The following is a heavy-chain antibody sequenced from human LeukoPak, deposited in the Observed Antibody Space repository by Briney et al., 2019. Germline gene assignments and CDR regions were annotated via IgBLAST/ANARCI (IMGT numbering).Heavy chain of an antibody. J-gene: IGHJ4*02. CDR1: GYTFTSYD. Sequence: GASVKVSCKASGYTFTSYDINWVRQATGQGLEWVGWMNPNSGNTGYAQKFQGRVTMTRNTSISTAYMELSSLRSEDTAVYYCARARIAARKVASLGYWGQGTLVTVSS. V-gene: IGHV1-8*01. D-gene: IGHD6-6*01. CDR3: ARARIAARKVASLGY. CDR2: MNPNSGNT.